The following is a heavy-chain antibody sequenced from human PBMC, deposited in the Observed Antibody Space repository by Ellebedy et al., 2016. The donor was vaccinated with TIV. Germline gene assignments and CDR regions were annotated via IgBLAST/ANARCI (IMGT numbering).Heavy chain of an antibody. V-gene: IGHV3-15*07. Sequence: LSLTCAASGFSISNTWMNWVRQAPGKGLEWVGRIKGKSGGGTTDHAAPVKGSFSISRDDSKNTLYLQMRSLRTEDTAVYYCTTESLEDGTSWAFDYWGQGTLVTVSS. J-gene: IGHJ4*02. CDR2: IKGKSGGGTT. CDR3: TTESLEDGTSWAFDY. CDR1: GFSISNTW. D-gene: IGHD6-13*01.